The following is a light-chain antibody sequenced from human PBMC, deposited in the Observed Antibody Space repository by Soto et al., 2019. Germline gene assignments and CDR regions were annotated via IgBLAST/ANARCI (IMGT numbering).Light chain of an antibody. CDR1: SSNIGSNY. CDR2: RNN. Sequence: QSALTQPPSASGTPGQRVTISCSGTSSNIGSNYVYWYQQLPGTAPKLLIYRNNQQPSGVPDRFSGSKSGTSASLAISGLRSEDEADYYCAAWDASLSGVVFGGGTKLTVL. V-gene: IGLV1-47*01. J-gene: IGLJ3*02. CDR3: AAWDASLSGVV.